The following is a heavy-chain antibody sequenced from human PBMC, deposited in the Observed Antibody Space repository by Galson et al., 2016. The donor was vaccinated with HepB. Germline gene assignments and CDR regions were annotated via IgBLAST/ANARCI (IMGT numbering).Heavy chain of an antibody. J-gene: IGHJ4*02. CDR2: IAYDGSNN. D-gene: IGHD5-12*01. CDR1: GFTFSRYG. Sequence: SLRLSCAASGFTFSRYGMHWVRQAPGKVLEWVAVIAYDGSNNYYADSVKGRFTISRDNSKNTLYLQMNSLGAEDTAVYYCAKWGGSGYDWARLDYWGQGTLVTVSS. V-gene: IGHV3-30*18. CDR3: AKWGGSGYDWARLDY.